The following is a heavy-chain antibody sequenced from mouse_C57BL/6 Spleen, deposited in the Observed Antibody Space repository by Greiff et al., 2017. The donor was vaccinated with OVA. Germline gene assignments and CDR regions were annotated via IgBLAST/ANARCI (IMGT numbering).Heavy chain of an antibody. D-gene: IGHD1-1*01. CDR3: ARSRGSSYPYYFDY. J-gene: IGHJ2*01. V-gene: IGHV1-4*01. CDR1: GYTFTSYT. Sequence: VKLQQSGAELARPGASVKMSRKASGYTFTSYTMHWVKQRPGQGLEWIGYINPSSGYTKYNQKFKDKATLTADKSSSTAYMQLSSLTSEDSAVYYCARSRGSSYPYYFDYWGQGTTLTVSS. CDR2: INPSSGYT.